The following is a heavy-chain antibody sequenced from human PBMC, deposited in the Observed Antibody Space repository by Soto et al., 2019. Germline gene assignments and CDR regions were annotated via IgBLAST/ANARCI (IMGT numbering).Heavy chain of an antibody. V-gene: IGHV2-5*02. CDR3: AHRRGAAAPFDY. Sequence: QITLKESGPTLVKPTQTLTLTCTFSGFSLSTSGVGVGWIRQPPGKALEWFALIYWDDDKRYSPSLKSRLTITKDTSKNQVVLTMTNMDPVDTATYYCAHRRGAAAPFDYWGQGTLVTVSS. CDR2: IYWDDDK. CDR1: GFSLSTSGVG. D-gene: IGHD6-13*01. J-gene: IGHJ4*02.